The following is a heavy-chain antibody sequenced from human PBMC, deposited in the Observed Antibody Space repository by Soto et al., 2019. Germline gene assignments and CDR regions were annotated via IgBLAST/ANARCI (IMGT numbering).Heavy chain of an antibody. J-gene: IGHJ4*02. CDR1: GFTVSSNY. Sequence: GGSLRLSCAASGFTVSSNYMSWVRQAPGKGLEYVSAISSNGGTTFYANSVKGRFTISRDNSRNTLYLHMGGLRAEDMAVYYCTRADVSSGGYYYDYWGQGTLVTVSS. CDR2: ISSNGGTT. V-gene: IGHV3-64*01. CDR3: TRADVSSGGYYYDY. D-gene: IGHD3-22*01.